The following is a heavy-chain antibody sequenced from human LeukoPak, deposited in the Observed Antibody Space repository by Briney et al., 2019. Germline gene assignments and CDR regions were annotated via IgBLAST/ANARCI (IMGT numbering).Heavy chain of an antibody. CDR3: ARVGRWLQSFDY. CDR2: IYYSGST. D-gene: IGHD5-24*01. V-gene: IGHV4-30-2*03. CDR1: GGSISSGGYS. Sequence: SQTLSLTCTVSGGSISSGGYSWSWIRQPPGKGLEWIGSIYYSGSTYYNPSLKSRVTISVDTSKNQFSLKLSSVTAADTAVYYCARVGRWLQSFDYWGQGTLVTVSS. J-gene: IGHJ4*02.